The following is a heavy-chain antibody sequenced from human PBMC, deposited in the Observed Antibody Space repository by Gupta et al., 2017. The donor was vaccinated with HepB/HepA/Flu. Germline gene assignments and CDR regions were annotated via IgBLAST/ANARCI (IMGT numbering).Heavy chain of an antibody. CDR3: EREWRFMSTKDAVDI. D-gene: IGHD1-1*01. CDR2: INTRGITG. Sequence: EAQLVASRVGSFHPGRSLRVPSEACAFPLRTYVVHGARQAPGKGLEWIAYINTRGITGDADSVKGRFTRSRDNARNSLYLKMDNLRAGDTDVYYCEREWRFMSTKDAVDIWCQGTMVTVSS. CDR1: AFPLRTYV. V-gene: IGHV3-48*03. J-gene: IGHJ3*02.